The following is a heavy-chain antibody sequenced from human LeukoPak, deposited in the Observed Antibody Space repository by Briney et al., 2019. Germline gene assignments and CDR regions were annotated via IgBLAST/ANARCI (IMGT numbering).Heavy chain of an antibody. CDR3: ARKDSSGWSYFDY. CDR2: ISSSGSTI. D-gene: IGHD6-19*01. CDR1: GFTFSSYE. J-gene: IGHJ4*02. Sequence: PGGSLRLSCAASGFTFSSYEMNWVRQAPGKGLEWVSYISSSGSTIYYADSVKGRFTISRDNAKNSLYLQMNSLRAEDTAVYYCARKDSSGWSYFDYWGQGTLVTVSS. V-gene: IGHV3-48*03.